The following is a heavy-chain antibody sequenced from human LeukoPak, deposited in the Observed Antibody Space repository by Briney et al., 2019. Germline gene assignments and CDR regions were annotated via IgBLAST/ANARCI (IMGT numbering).Heavy chain of an antibody. V-gene: IGHV3-23*01. CDR3: AKKTSIAVAGTSVDY. Sequence: PGGSLRLSCAASGFTFSSYAMSWVRQAPGKGLEWVSAISGSGGSTYYADSVKGRFTTSRDNSKNTLYLQMNSLRAEDTAVYYCAKKTSIAVAGTSVDYWGQGTLVTVSS. CDR1: GFTFSSYA. D-gene: IGHD6-19*01. CDR2: ISGSGGST. J-gene: IGHJ4*02.